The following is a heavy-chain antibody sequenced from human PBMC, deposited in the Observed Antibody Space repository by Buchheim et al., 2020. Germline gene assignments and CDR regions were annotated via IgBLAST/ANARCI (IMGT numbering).Heavy chain of an antibody. J-gene: IGHJ4*02. V-gene: IGHV3-23*01. CDR1: GFDFSNSA. CDR2: ISISGHMT. Sequence: EVQMLESGGGLVQPGGSLRLSCAVSGFDFSNSAMSWVRQAPGKGLEYVSGISISGHMTYYSDSGKGRFTISSDNFKNTVYLQMNSLRAEDTAVYYCAKEEVPNDYWGQGTL. CDR3: AKEEVPNDY.